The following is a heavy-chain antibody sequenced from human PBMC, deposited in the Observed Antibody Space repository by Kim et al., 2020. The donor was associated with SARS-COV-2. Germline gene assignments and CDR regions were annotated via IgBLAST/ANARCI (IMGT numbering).Heavy chain of an antibody. CDR1: GFNFRNYA. J-gene: IGHJ5*02. CDR3: ARALRDCSGGSCFFKWFDP. Sequence: GGSLRLSCAASGFNFRNYAMSWVRQVPGKGLEWVLGISSSGRSTYYPDSVKGRFTISRDNSNSTLYVQMDSLRVEDTAVYYCARALRDCSGGSCFFKWFDPWGQGTLVTVSS. V-gene: IGHV3-23*01. D-gene: IGHD2-15*01. CDR2: ISSSGRST.